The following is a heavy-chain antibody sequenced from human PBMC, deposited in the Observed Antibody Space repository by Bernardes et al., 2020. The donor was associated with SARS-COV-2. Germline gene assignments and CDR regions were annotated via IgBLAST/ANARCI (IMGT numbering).Heavy chain of an antibody. J-gene: IGHJ6*02. CDR1: GFTFSSYG. CDR2: IWYDGSNK. CDR3: ARDGSWDIVVVNPNYGMDV. V-gene: IGHV3-33*01. D-gene: IGHD2-2*01. Sequence: GGSLRLSCAASGFTFSSYGMHWVRQAPGKGLEWVAVIWYDGSNKYYADSVKGRFTISRDNSKNTLYLQMNSLRAEDTAVYYCARDGSWDIVVVNPNYGMDVWGQGTTVTVSS.